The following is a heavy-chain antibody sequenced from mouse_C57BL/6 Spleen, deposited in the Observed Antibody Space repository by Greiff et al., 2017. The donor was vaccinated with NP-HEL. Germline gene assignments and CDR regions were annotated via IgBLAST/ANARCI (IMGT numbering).Heavy chain of an antibody. V-gene: IGHV1-62-2*01. CDR2: FYPGSGSI. CDR3: ARHLSYYYGSSAVYFDY. CDR1: GYTFTEYT. D-gene: IGHD1-1*01. Sequence: QVQLKESGAELVKPGASVKLSCKASGYTFTEYTIHWVKQRSGQGLEWIGWFYPGSGSIKYNEKFKDKATLTADKSSSTVYMELSRLTSEDSAVYFCARHLSYYYGSSAVYFDYWGQGTTLTVSS. J-gene: IGHJ2*01.